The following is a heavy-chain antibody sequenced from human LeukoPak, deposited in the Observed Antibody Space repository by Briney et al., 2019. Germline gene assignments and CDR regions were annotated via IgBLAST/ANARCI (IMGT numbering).Heavy chain of an antibody. CDR3: VRGRRYYDILTGYSPPYLSEY. Sequence: ASVKVSCKASGYIFTSYDINWVRQATGLGLEWMGWMNPDSGNTGYAQKFQGRVTMTRNTSISTAYMELSSLRSEDTAVYYCVRGRRYYDILTGYSPPYLSEYWGQGALITVSS. J-gene: IGHJ4*02. D-gene: IGHD3-9*01. V-gene: IGHV1-8*01. CDR2: MNPDSGNT. CDR1: GYIFTSYD.